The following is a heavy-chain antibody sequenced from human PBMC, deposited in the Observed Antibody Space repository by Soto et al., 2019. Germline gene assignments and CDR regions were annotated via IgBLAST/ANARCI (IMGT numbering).Heavy chain of an antibody. V-gene: IGHV5-10-1*01. Sequence: GESLKISCKGSGYSFTSYWITWVRQMPGKGLEWMGRIDPSDSYTNYSPSFEGHVTISVDKSIGTAYLQWGSLKASDTAVYYCARNVGGSYLLFDNWGQGTLVTVSS. CDR1: GYSFTSYW. CDR2: IDPSDSYT. J-gene: IGHJ4*02. CDR3: ARNVGGSYLLFDN. D-gene: IGHD1-1*01.